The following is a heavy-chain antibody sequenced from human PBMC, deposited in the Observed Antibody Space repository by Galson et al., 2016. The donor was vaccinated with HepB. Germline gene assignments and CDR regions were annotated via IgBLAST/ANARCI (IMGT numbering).Heavy chain of an antibody. CDR3: AHVTVRALRMDPFDI. CDR2: IYWDDDK. Sequence: PALVKPTQTLTLTRGFSLRTHGAGVGWIRQPPGKALEWLALIYWDDDKRYSPSLKSRLTVTKDTSKNQVVLKMTKMDPVDTATYYCAHVTVRALRMDPFDIWGQGTMVTVSS. CDR1: FSLRTHGAG. V-gene: IGHV2-5*02. J-gene: IGHJ3*02. D-gene: IGHD4-17*01.